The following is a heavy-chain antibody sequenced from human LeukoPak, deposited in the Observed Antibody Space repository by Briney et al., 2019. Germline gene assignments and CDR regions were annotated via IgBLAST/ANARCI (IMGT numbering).Heavy chain of an antibody. CDR2: TYYRSKWHN. Sequence: SQTLSLTCAISGDSVSSNSASWDWIRQSPSRGLEWLGRTYYRSKWHNDYAVSVKSRIIINPDTSKNQISLQLNSVTPEDTAVYYYARGWSWAFDYWGQGTLVTVSS. CDR1: GDSVSSNSAS. V-gene: IGHV6-1*01. D-gene: IGHD1-26*01. CDR3: ARGWSWAFDY. J-gene: IGHJ4*02.